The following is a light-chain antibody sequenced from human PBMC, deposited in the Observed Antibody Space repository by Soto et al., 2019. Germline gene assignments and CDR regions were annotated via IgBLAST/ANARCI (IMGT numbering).Light chain of an antibody. J-gene: IGKJ1*01. V-gene: IGKV1-5*03. CDR3: QQYNANSQA. CDR1: VSVNRW. Sequence: DIRMTQSPSTLSASIGDRVNITCRASVSVNRWLAWYQQKPGKTPKLLIYQASTLESGVPSRFSGGGSGTEFTLTISSLQPDDFATYYCQQYNANSQAFGQGTKVEIK. CDR2: QAS.